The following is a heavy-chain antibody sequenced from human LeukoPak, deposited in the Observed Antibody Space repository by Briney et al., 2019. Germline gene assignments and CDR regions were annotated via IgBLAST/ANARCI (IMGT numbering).Heavy chain of an antibody. CDR1: GGSFSGYY. V-gene: IGHV4-34*01. Sequence: SETLSLTCAVYGGSFSGYYWSWIRQPPGKGLEWIGEINHSGSTNYNPSLKSRVTISVDTSKNQFSLKLSSVTAADTAVCYCARARWLRLSWFDPWGQGTLVTVSS. J-gene: IGHJ5*02. CDR3: ARARWLRLSWFDP. D-gene: IGHD5-12*01. CDR2: INHSGST.